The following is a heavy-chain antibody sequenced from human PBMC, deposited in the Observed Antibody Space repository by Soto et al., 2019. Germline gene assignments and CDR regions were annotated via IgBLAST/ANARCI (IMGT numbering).Heavy chain of an antibody. CDR2: ISGSGGST. CDR1: GFTFSSYA. V-gene: IGHV3-23*01. J-gene: IGHJ6*02. D-gene: IGHD6-13*01. Sequence: EVQLLESGGGLVQPGGSLRLSCAASGFTFSSYAMSWVRQAPGKGLEWVSAISGSGGSTYYADSVKGRFTIARDNPKNKLYLQMNSLRADDTAVYYCAKARQLGPYYYYGMDVWGQGTTVTVSS. CDR3: AKARQLGPYYYYGMDV.